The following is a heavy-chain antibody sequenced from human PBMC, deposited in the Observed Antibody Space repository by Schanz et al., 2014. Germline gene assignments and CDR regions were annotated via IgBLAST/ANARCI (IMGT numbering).Heavy chain of an antibody. J-gene: IGHJ3*01. V-gene: IGHV3-53*01. D-gene: IGHD5-12*01. CDR1: GFTVNTNY. CDR2: MYINSGST. CDR3: ARDGGRDGYNLAFDV. Sequence: EVQLVESGGGLIQPGGSLRLSCAVSGFTVNTNYMSWVRQAPGKGLAWISSMYINSGSTQYADSVKGRFIISRDSSKNTLFLQMNRLRAEDTAVYFCARDGGRDGYNLAFDVWGQGTLVTVSS.